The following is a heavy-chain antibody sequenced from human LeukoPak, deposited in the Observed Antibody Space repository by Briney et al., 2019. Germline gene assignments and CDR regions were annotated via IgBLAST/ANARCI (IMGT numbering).Heavy chain of an antibody. D-gene: IGHD6-19*01. CDR1: AGSFSGYY. J-gene: IGHJ4*02. Sequence: SESLSPTCAVYAGSFSGYYWSWIRQPPGKRLEWIGEITHTGSTNDNPSLKSRVTKSVDTSKNQFSLKLSSVAAAHTAVYYCARDARFGSGWSRGNLGYWGQGTMVTVSS. V-gene: IGHV4-34*01. CDR2: ITHTGST. CDR3: ARDARFGSGWSRGNLGY.